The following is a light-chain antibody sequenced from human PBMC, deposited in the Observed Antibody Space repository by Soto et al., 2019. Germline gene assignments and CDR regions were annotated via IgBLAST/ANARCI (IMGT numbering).Light chain of an antibody. CDR2: LGS. V-gene: IGKV2-28*01. Sequence: DIVMTQSPLSLPVTPGEPASISCRSSQSLLHSNGYNYLDWYLQKPGQSPQLLIYLGSNRASGGPDRFSGSGSGTDFTLKISRVEAEDVGVNYCMQALQTPRTFGGATKVDIK. CDR1: QSLLHSNGYNY. CDR3: MQALQTPRT. J-gene: IGKJ4*01.